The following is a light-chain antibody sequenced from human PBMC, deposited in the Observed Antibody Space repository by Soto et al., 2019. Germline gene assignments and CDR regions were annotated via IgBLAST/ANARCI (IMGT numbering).Light chain of an antibody. V-gene: IGLV2-14*02. CDR3: SSYTITSTLVI. Sequence: QSALTQPASVSGSPGQSITISCTPITSDVGGYNFVSWYQQYPGKAPKVIIYEVNKRPSGVSDRFSGSKSGNTASLTISGLQAEDEADYYCSSYTITSTLVIFGGGTKLTVL. CDR1: TSDVGGYNF. CDR2: EVN. J-gene: IGLJ2*01.